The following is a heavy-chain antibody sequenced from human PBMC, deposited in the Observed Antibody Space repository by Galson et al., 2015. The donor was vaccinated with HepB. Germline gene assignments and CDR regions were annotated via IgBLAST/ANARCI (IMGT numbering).Heavy chain of an antibody. V-gene: IGHV3-33*01. CDR3: ARDQEGATSWETAFDI. CDR2: IWYDGNNK. D-gene: IGHD1-26*01. Sequence: SLRLSCAASGFTFSSHGMHWVRQAPGKGLEWVAVIWYDGNNKYYADSVRGRFTISRDSSKNTLYLQMNSLSAEDTAVYYCARDQEGATSWETAFDIWGQGTMVIVSS. J-gene: IGHJ3*02. CDR1: GFTFSSHG.